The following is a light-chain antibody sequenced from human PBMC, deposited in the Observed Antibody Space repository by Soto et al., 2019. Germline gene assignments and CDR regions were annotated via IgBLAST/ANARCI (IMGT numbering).Light chain of an antibody. CDR3: HQYNNWPWT. V-gene: IGKV3-11*01. J-gene: IGKJ1*01. Sequence: EIVLTQSPATLSLSPGERATLSCRASQSITNFLAWYQQKPGQAPRLLIYDASKRATDIPDRFIGSGSGTDFTLTISSLQSEDFAFYYCHQYNNWPWTFGQGTKVDIK. CDR2: DAS. CDR1: QSITNF.